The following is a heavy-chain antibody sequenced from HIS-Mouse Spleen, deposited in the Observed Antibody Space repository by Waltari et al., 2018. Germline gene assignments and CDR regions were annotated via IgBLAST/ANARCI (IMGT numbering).Heavy chain of an antibody. CDR2: IGTAGDT. CDR3: ARVGTGDAFDI. J-gene: IGHJ3*02. Sequence: EVQLVESGGGLVQPGGSLRLSCAASGFTFGSYAMHWVRQATGKGREWVSAIGTAGDTYYPGSVKGRFTISRENAKNSLYLQMNSLRAGDTAVYYCARVGTGDAFDIWGQGTMVTVSS. CDR1: GFTFGSYA. D-gene: IGHD7-27*01. V-gene: IGHV3-13*01.